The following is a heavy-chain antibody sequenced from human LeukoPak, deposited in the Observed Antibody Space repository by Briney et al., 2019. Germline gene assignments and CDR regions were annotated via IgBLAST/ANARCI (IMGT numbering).Heavy chain of an antibody. CDR3: ARDPSSGWYLKGWFDP. D-gene: IGHD6-19*01. J-gene: IGHJ5*02. Sequence: GGSLRLSCAASGFTFNNYAMSWVRQAPGKGLEWVSSISGSGGSTYYADSVKGRLTISRDNSKNTLYLQMNSLRAEDTAVYYCARDPSSGWYLKGWFDPWGQGTLVTVSS. CDR2: ISGSGGST. V-gene: IGHV3-23*01. CDR1: GFTFNNYA.